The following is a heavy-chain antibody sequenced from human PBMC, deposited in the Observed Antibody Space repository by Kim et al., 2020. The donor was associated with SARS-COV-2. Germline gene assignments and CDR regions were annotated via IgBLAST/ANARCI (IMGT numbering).Heavy chain of an antibody. Sequence: VKGRFTISRDNSRNTVDLQMDSLRADDTAVYYCARDSGRASGYYYYGMDVWGQGTTVTVSS. D-gene: IGHD6-6*01. CDR3: ARDSGRASGYYYYGMDV. J-gene: IGHJ6*02. V-gene: IGHV3-30*07.